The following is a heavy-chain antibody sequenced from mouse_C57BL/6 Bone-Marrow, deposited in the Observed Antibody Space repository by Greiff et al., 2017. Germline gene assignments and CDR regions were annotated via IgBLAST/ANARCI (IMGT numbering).Heavy chain of an antibody. CDR1: GYAFTNYL. CDR3: ARELGWFAY. CDR2: INPGSGGT. Sequence: VQLQQSGAELVRPGTSVKVSCKASGYAFTNYLIEWVKQRPGQGLEWIGVINPGSGGTNYNEKFKGKATLTADKSSSTAYMQLSSLTSEDSAVYFCARELGWFAYWGKGTLVTVSA. V-gene: IGHV1-54*01. D-gene: IGHD4-1*01. J-gene: IGHJ3*01.